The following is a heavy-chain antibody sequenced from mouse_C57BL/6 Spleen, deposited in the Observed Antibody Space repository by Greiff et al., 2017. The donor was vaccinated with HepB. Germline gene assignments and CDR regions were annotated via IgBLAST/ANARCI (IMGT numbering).Heavy chain of an antibody. CDR1: GFTFSDYG. Sequence: DVKLVESGGGLVKPGGSLKLPCAASGFTFSDYGMHWVRQAPEKGLEWVAYISSGSSTIYYADTVKGRFTISRDNAKNTLFLQITSLRSEDTAMYYCARSVYYAMDYWGQGTSGPVSS. J-gene: IGHJ4*01. CDR2: ISSGSSTI. V-gene: IGHV5-17*01. CDR3: ARSVYYAMDY.